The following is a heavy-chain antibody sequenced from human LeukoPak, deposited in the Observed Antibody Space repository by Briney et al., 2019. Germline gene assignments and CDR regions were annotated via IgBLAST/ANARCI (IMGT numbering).Heavy chain of an antibody. D-gene: IGHD2-2*02. CDR3: ARYSVVVVPAAITSNYYYYYYMDV. J-gene: IGHJ6*03. Sequence: PSQTLSLTCTVSGGSISSGGYYWRWIRQPPGTGLQWIGYIYYSGSTYYNPSLKSRVTISVDTSKNQFSLKLSSVTAADTAVYYCARYSVVVVPAAITSNYYYYYYMDVWGKGTTVTVSS. CDR2: IYYSGST. CDR1: GGSISSGGYY. V-gene: IGHV4-30-4*08.